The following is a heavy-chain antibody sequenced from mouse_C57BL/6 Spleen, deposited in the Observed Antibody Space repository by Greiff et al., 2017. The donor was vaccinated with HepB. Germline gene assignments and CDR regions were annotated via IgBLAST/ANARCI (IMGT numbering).Heavy chain of an antibody. J-gene: IGHJ2*01. CDR2: IYPGDGDT. D-gene: IGHD2-1*01. V-gene: IGHV1-82*01. Sequence: VKLQESGPELVKPGASVKISCKASGYAFSSSWMNWVKQRPGKGLEWIGRIYPGDGDTNYNGKFKGKATLTADKSSSTAYMQRSSLTSEDSAVYFCARKDHYYDYFDYWGQGTTLTVSS. CDR1: GYAFSSSW. CDR3: ARKDHYYDYFDY.